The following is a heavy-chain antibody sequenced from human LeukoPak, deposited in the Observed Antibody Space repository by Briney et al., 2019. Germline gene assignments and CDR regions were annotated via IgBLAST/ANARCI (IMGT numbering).Heavy chain of an antibody. V-gene: IGHV4-59*12. J-gene: IGHJ4*02. CDR2: IYHSGNT. D-gene: IGHD3-10*01. CDR3: ARDGGSGTYYDY. Sequence: SETLSLTCTVSGGSISSYYWTWLRQPPGKGLEWIGYIYHSGNTYYNPSLKSRVIISIDRSKNQFSLKLSSVTAADTAVYYCARDGGSGTYYDYWGQGTLVTVSS. CDR1: GGSISSYY.